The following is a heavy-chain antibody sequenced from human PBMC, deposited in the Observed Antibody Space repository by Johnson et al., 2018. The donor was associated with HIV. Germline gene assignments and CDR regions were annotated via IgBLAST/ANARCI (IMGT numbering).Heavy chain of an antibody. Sequence: QVQLVESGGGVVQPGRSLRLSCAASGFTFSSYAMHWVRQAPGKGLEWVAVISYDGSNKYYADSAKGRFTISRDNSKNTLYLQMNSLRAEDTAVYYCAKLRVGASPPSTSLDVFDIWGQGTMVTVSS. J-gene: IGHJ3*02. CDR1: GFTFSSYA. CDR2: ISYDGSNK. D-gene: IGHD1-26*01. CDR3: AKLRVGASPPSTSLDVFDI. V-gene: IGHV3-30*04.